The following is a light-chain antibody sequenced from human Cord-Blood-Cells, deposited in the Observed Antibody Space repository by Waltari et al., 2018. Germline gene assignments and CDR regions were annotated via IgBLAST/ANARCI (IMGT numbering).Light chain of an antibody. J-gene: IGLJ2*01. Sequence: QSALTQPAPVSGSPGQSTTIPGPGTSSDVGSYNLVSWYQQHPGKAPKLMIYEGSKRPSGVSNRFSGSKSGNTASLTISGLQAEDEADYYCCSYAGSSTLVFGGGTKLTVL. CDR2: EGS. V-gene: IGLV2-23*01. CDR1: SSDVGSYNL. CDR3: CSYAGSSTLV.